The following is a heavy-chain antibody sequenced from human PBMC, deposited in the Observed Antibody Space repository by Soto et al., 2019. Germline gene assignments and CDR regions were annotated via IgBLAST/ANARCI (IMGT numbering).Heavy chain of an antibody. D-gene: IGHD1-20*01. CDR3: AREYDWNHWYFDL. CDR2: LAYDGSSM. Sequence: QVQLVESGGGVVQPGRSLRLTCAASGFTFSGYGMHWVRQAPGKGLEWVAVLAYDGSSMYYGDSVKGRFTISRDNSKNTLSLQMSNVRAEDTAIYYCAREYDWNHWYFDLWGRGTLVTVSS. V-gene: IGHV3-30*03. J-gene: IGHJ2*01. CDR1: GFTFSGYG.